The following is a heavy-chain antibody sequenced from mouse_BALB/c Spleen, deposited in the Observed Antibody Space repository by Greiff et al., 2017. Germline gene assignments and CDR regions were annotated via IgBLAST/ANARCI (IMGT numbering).Heavy chain of an antibody. J-gene: IGHJ4*01. CDR3: AKLTTVVERDYDGMDY. V-gene: IGHV5-15*02. Sequence: EVKLVESGGGLVQPGGSRKLSCAASGFTFSDYGMAWVRQAPGKGPEWVAFISNLAYSIYYADTVTGRFTISRVNAKNTLYLEMSSLRSEDTAMYYSAKLTTVVERDYDGMDYWGQGTSVTVSS. D-gene: IGHD1-1*01. CDR1: GFTFSDYG. CDR2: ISNLAYSI.